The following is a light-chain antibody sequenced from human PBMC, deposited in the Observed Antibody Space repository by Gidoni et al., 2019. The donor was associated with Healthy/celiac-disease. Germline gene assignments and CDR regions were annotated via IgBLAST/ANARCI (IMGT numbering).Light chain of an antibody. J-gene: IGKJ5*01. Sequence: EIVSTHSPAPLSLSPGERATLPCRASQSVSSYLAWYQQKPGQAPRLRIYDASNRATGIPARFSGSGSGTDFTLTISSLEPEDFAVYYCQRRSNWAITFGQXTRLEIK. CDR1: QSVSSY. CDR3: QRRSNWAIT. CDR2: DAS. V-gene: IGKV3-11*01.